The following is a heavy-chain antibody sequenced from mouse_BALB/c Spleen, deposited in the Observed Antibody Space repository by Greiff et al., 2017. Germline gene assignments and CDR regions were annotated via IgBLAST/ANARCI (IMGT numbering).Heavy chain of an antibody. D-gene: IGHD2-2*01. CDR1: GYTFTDYE. CDR3: IKGGYYRYFDV. J-gene: IGHJ1*01. CDR2: IDPETGGT. V-gene: IGHV1-15*01. Sequence: QGQLQQSGAELVRPGASVTLSCKASGYTFTDYEMHWVKQTPVHGLEWIGAIDPETGGTAYNQKFKGKATLTADKSSSTAYMELRSLTSEDSAVYYFIKGGYYRYFDVWGAGTTVTVSS.